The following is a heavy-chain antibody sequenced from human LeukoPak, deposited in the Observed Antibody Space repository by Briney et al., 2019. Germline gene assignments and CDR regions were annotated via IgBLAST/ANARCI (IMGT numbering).Heavy chain of an antibody. D-gene: IGHD2-8*01. CDR3: ATGAPTIGHLFDY. J-gene: IGHJ4*02. CDR2: IRSNNYGDGTT. Sequence: PGGSLRLSCAASGFCFTTTWVRWVRQTPGEGLEWIGLIRSNNYGDGTTDYVAPVKGRFIISRDDSKFTVYLQMNSLKIEDTARDYRATGAPTIGHLFDYWGRGTLVTVSS. V-gene: IGHV3-15*01. CDR1: GFCFTTTW.